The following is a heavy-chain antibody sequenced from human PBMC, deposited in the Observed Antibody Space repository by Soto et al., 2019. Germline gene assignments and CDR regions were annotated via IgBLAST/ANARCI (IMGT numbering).Heavy chain of an antibody. D-gene: IGHD6-19*01. Sequence: GGSLRLSCPASGFTFSSYALRWVSHAPGKGLEWVSAISGSGGSTYYADSVKGRFTISRYNSKNTQYLQMNSLRAEDTAVYYCAKDRPSIAVAGPYYFDYWGQGTLVTVSS. CDR3: AKDRPSIAVAGPYYFDY. V-gene: IGHV3-23*01. CDR2: ISGSGGST. CDR1: GFTFSSYA. J-gene: IGHJ4*02.